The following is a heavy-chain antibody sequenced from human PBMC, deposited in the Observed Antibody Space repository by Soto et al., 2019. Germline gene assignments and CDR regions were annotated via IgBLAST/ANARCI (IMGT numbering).Heavy chain of an antibody. J-gene: IGHJ4*02. CDR3: TTGLAAAGTNY. D-gene: IGHD6-13*01. Sequence: GGSLRLSCAASGFTFNAALMSWVRQAPGKGLEWVGRIKSKTDGGTTEFAAPVKGRFTISRDDSKNTVYLQMNSLKIEDTAVYYCTTGLAAAGTNYWGQGTLVTV. CDR2: IKSKTDGGTT. CDR1: GFTFNAAL. V-gene: IGHV3-15*01.